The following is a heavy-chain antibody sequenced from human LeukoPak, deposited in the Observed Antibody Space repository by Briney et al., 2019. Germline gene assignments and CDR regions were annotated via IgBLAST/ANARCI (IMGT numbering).Heavy chain of an antibody. CDR3: ARGSIAVAANYGMDV. CDR2: IIPIFGTA. Sequence: SVTVSCTASGGTFSSYAISWVRQAPGQGLEWMGGIIPIFGTANYAQKFQGRVTITADESTSTAYMELSSLRSEDTAVYHCARGSIAVAANYGMDVWGQGTTVTVSS. D-gene: IGHD6-19*01. J-gene: IGHJ6*02. CDR1: GGTFSSYA. V-gene: IGHV1-69*13.